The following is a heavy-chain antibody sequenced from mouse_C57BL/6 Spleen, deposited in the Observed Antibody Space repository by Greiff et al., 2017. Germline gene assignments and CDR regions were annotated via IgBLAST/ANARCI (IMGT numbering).Heavy chain of an antibody. J-gene: IGHJ2*01. CDR1: GYTFTSYW. V-gene: IGHV1-52*01. D-gene: IGHD2-3*01. Sequence: VQLQQPGAELVRPGSSVKLSCKASGYTFTSYWMHWVKQRPIQGLEWIGNIDPSDSETHYNQKFKDKATLTVDKSSSTADMQLSSLTSEDSAVYYCARGDGYYEYFDYWGQGTTLTVSS. CDR2: IDPSDSET. CDR3: ARGDGYYEYFDY.